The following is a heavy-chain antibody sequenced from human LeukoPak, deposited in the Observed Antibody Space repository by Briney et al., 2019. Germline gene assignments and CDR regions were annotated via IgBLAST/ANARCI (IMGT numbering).Heavy chain of an antibody. Sequence: GGSLRLSCAASGFTFSSYSMNWVRQAPGKGLEWVSSISSSSYIYYADSVKGRFTISRDSSKDTLYLQMNSLRAEDTAVYFCARGGYFSFDYWGQGTLVTVSS. CDR3: ARGGYFSFDY. CDR2: ISSSSYI. CDR1: GFTFSSYS. V-gene: IGHV3-21*04. J-gene: IGHJ4*02. D-gene: IGHD2/OR15-2a*01.